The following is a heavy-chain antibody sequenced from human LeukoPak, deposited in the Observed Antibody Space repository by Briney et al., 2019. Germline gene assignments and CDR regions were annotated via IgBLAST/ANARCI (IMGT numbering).Heavy chain of an antibody. D-gene: IGHD3-10*01. Sequence: ASVKVSCKASGYTFTGYYMHWVRQAPGQGLEWMGWISAYNGNTNYAQKRQGRVTMTTDTSTSTPYMELRSLRSDDTAVYYCARDREYYYGSGRKCVDYWGQGTLLTVSS. V-gene: IGHV1-18*04. CDR2: ISAYNGNT. CDR1: GYTFTGYY. J-gene: IGHJ4*02. CDR3: ARDREYYYGSGRKCVDY.